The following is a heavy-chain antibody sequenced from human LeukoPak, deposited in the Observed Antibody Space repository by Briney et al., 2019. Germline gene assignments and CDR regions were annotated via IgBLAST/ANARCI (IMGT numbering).Heavy chain of an antibody. J-gene: IGHJ3*02. CDR2: IRSSSSYI. Sequence: GGSLRLSCAASGFTFRSYSMNWVRQAPGKGLEWVSSIRSSSSYIYYADSVKGRFTISRDNAKNSLYLQMNNLRAQDTTVECCARKVREAFDTCGQGEIGTVSS. CDR1: GFTFRSYS. CDR3: ARKVREAFDT. V-gene: IGHV3-21*01. D-gene: IGHD3-10*01.